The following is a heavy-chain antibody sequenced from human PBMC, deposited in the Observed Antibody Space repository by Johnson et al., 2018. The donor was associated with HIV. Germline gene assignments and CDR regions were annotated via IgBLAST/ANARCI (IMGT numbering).Heavy chain of an antibody. D-gene: IGHD6-19*01. V-gene: IGHV3-30-3*01. Sequence: QVQLVESGGGLVKPGGSLRLSCAASGFTLSNYAMHWVRQAPGKGLEWVAFISNDGSIKFSADSVKGRFTNSKDNSKNTLYLQMNSLRPEDTAVYYWVQGVPNPAGALDIWGRGTMVTVSS. J-gene: IGHJ3*02. CDR1: GFTLSNYA. CDR2: ISNDGSIK. CDR3: VQGVPNPAGALDI.